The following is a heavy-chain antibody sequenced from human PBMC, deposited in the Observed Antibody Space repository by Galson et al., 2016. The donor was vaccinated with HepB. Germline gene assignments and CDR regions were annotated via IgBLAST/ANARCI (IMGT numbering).Heavy chain of an antibody. CDR2: LWYDGSHK. J-gene: IGHJ4*02. V-gene: IGHV3-33*01. CDR1: GFNFRSYG. Sequence: SLRLSCAASGFNFRSYGMHWVRQTPGKGLEWVAGLWYDGSHKNYADSVKGRFTISRDDSKNTLYLQMNSLRAEDTALYYCARDPSGLGAIFGVVKPPDYWGQGSLVTVSS. CDR3: ARDPSGLGAIFGVVKPPDY. D-gene: IGHD3-3*01.